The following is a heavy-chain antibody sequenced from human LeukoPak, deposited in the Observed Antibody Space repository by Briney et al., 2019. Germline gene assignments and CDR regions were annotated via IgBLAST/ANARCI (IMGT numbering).Heavy chain of an antibody. V-gene: IGHV3-21*03. CDR3: ARDFYDGFALDY. D-gene: IGHD2/OR15-2a*01. J-gene: IGHJ4*02. CDR2: ISSSSSYI. CDR1: GFTFSSYS. Sequence: GGSLRLSCAASGFTFSSYSMNWVRQAPGKGLEWVSSISSSSSYIYYTDSVKGRFTISRDNARNSLYLQMDNLRAEDTGVYYCARDFYDGFALDYWGQGTLVTVSS.